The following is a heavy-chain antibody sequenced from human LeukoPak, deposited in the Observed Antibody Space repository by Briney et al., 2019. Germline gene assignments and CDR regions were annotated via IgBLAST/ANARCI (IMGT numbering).Heavy chain of an antibody. J-gene: IGHJ6*03. CDR1: GGSISSYY. D-gene: IGHD5-12*01. V-gene: IGHV4-59*01. CDR3: ARGRGGYDSHYYYYMDV. CDR2: IYYSGST. Sequence: SETLSLTCTVSGGSISSYYWSWIRQPPGKGLEWIGYIYYSGSTNYNPSLKSRVTISVDTSKNQFSLKLSSVTAADTAVYYCARGRGGYDSHYYYYMDVWGKGTTVTVSS.